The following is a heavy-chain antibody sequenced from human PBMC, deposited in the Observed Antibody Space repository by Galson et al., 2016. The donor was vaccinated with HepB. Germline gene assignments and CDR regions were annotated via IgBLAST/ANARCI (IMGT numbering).Heavy chain of an antibody. D-gene: IGHD3-10*01. CDR3: VRDSHFGAFDI. CDR1: GLPFSTYS. J-gene: IGHJ3*02. V-gene: IGHV3-21*01. CDR2: IHSDSSYI. Sequence: SLRLSCAASGLPFSTYSMNWVRQAPGKGLEWVSYIHSDSSYIYYADSVNGRFTISRDNAKNSLSLRMNSLRAEETAVYYCVRDSHFGAFDIWGQGTMVTVSS.